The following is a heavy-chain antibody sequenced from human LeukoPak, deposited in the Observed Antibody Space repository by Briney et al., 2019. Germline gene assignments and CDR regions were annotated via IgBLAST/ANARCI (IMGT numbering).Heavy chain of an antibody. J-gene: IGHJ4*02. D-gene: IGHD5-18*01. CDR3: ARASRQLWLLRPFDY. Sequence: SVTVSCTASGGTFSSYAISWVRQAPGQGLEWMGGIIPIFGTANYAQKFQGRVTSTADESTSTAYMELSSLRSEDTAVYYCARASRQLWLLRPFDYWGQGTLVTVSS. CDR2: IIPIFGTA. CDR1: GGTFSSYA. V-gene: IGHV1-69*13.